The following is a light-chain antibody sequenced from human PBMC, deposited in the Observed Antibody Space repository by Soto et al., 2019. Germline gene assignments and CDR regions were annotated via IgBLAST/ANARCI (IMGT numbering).Light chain of an antibody. CDR2: AAS. V-gene: IGKV1-27*01. CDR3: QRYNSVPRT. CDR1: QGISDY. J-gene: IGKJ1*01. Sequence: DIQMTQSPSSLSASIGDRVTITCRASQGISDYLAWYQQKPGKVPKLLIFAASTLQSGVPSRFSGSGSGTDFTLTISSLQPEDVATYYCQRYNSVPRTFGQGTKVDIK.